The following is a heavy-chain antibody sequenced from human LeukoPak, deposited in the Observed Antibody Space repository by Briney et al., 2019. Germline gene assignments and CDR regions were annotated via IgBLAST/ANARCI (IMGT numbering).Heavy chain of an antibody. J-gene: IGHJ6*03. CDR3: ARLGGYCSSTSCYRYYYYYMDV. V-gene: IGHV4-59*08. CDR2: IYYSGST. D-gene: IGHD2-2*03. Sequence: PSETLSLTCTVSGSSISSYYWSWIRQPPGKGLEWIGYIYYSGSTNYNPSLKSRVTISVDTSKNQFSLKLSSVTAADTAVYYCARLGGYCSSTSCYRYYYYYMDVWGKGTTVTVSS. CDR1: GSSISSYY.